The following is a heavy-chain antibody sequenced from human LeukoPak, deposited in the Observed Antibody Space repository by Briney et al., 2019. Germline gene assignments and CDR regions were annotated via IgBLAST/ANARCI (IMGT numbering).Heavy chain of an antibody. Sequence: SQTLSLTCTVSGGSVGGDNSYWNWIRQPAGKGLEWIGRIYADGSSTYNPSLKSRVTILVDTSKNQFSLRLASMTAADTAVHYCARGYYYRTWGQGTLVTVSS. CDR1: GGSVGGDNSY. J-gene: IGHJ4*02. CDR2: IYADGSS. V-gene: IGHV4-61*02. D-gene: IGHD3-10*01. CDR3: ARGYYYRT.